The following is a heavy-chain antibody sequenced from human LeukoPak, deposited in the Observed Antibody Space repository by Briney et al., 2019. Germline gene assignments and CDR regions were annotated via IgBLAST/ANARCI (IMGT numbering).Heavy chain of an antibody. J-gene: IGHJ1*01. D-gene: IGHD2-2*01. CDR2: ISVNNGGT. Sequence: ASVKVSCKASGYTFTTYSLAWVRQAPGQSLEWMGWISVNNGGTNYAQSFQDRVTLARDTSTNTAYLELRSLRSDDTAIIYCATATQPRGYFLHWGQGTLVTVSS. CDR3: ATATQPRGYFLH. CDR1: GYTFTTYS. V-gene: IGHV1-18*01.